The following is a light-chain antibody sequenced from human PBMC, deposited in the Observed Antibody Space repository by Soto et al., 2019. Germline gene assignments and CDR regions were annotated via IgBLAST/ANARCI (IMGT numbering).Light chain of an antibody. J-gene: IGKJ1*01. CDR2: GAS. CDR3: QQYNYLPRT. Sequence: EIVMTQSPATLSVSPGERATLSCRASQSVSSSLAWYQQKPGQAPRLLIYGASTRATGIPARFSGSGSGTEFTLTISSLQSEDFAVYYCQQYNYLPRTFGQGTKVEI. CDR1: QSVSSS. V-gene: IGKV3-15*01.